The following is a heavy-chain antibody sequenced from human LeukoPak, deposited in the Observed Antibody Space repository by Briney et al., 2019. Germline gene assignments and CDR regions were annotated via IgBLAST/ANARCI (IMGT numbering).Heavy chain of an antibody. D-gene: IGHD1-26*01. CDR1: GFTFSSYA. CDR3: VKERPGKAYADY. J-gene: IGHJ4*02. V-gene: IGHV3-23*01. Sequence: GGSLRLSCAASGFTFSSYAMSWVRQAPGKGLEWVAAISGSGDKTYYADSVKGRFTVSRDNSRFTVHLQMNSLRGEDTAVYYCVKERPGKAYADYWGQGTLVTVSS. CDR2: ISGSGDKT.